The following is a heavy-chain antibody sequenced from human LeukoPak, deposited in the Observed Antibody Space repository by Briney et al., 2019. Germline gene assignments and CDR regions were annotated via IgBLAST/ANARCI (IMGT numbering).Heavy chain of an antibody. V-gene: IGHV3-21*01. CDR2: ISSSSSYI. D-gene: IGHD3-10*01. CDR1: GFTFSSYS. Sequence: GGSLRLSCAASGFTFSSYSMNWVRQAPGKGLEWVSSISSSSSYIYYADSVKGRFTISRDNAKNSLYLQMNSLRAEDTAVHYCARDDPEERITMVRGVRYGMDVWGQGTTVTVSS. J-gene: IGHJ6*02. CDR3: ARDDPEERITMVRGVRYGMDV.